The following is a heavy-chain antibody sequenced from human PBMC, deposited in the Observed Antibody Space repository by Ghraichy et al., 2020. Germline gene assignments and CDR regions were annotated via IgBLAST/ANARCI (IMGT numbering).Heavy chain of an antibody. Sequence: GGSLRLSCAASGFTVSSNYMNWVRQAPGKGLEWVSVIYSDGTTYYADSLKGRFTISRDNSKNTLFLQLNSLTAEDTAVYYCVGLGNWNDLGYWGQGTLVTVSS. CDR3: VGLGNWNDLGY. CDR2: IYSDGTT. V-gene: IGHV3-53*01. J-gene: IGHJ4*02. D-gene: IGHD1-1*01. CDR1: GFTVSSNY.